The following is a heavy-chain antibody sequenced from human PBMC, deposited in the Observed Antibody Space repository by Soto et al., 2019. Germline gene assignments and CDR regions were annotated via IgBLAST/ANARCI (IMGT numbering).Heavy chain of an antibody. CDR3: ARGPPNSI. Sequence: QLQLQEPGSGLVKPSQTLSLTCAVSGGSISSGGYSWSWIRQPPGKGLEWIGYIYHSGSTYYNPSLKSRVTISVDRSKNQFSLKLSSVTAADTAVYYCARGPPNSIWGQGTLVTVSS. V-gene: IGHV4-30-2*01. J-gene: IGHJ4*02. D-gene: IGHD3-22*01. CDR1: GGSISSGGYS. CDR2: IYHSGST.